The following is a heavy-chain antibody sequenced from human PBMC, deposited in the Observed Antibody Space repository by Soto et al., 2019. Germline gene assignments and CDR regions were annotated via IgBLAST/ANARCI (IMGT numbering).Heavy chain of an antibody. CDR2: IRSKAYGGTT. J-gene: IGHJ6*02. V-gene: IGHV3-49*03. Sequence: PGGSLRLSCTASGFTFGDYAMSWFRQAPGKGLEWVGFIRSKAYGGTTEYAASVKGRFTISRDDSKSIAYLQMNSLKTEDTAVYYCTREWGSDSSSWYTPYLDLYYGMDVWGQGTTVTVSS. CDR3: TREWGSDSSSWYTPYLDLYYGMDV. D-gene: IGHD6-13*01. CDR1: GFTFGDYA.